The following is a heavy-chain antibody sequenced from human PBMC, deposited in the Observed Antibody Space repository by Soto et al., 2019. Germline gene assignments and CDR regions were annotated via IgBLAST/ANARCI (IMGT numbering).Heavy chain of an antibody. J-gene: IGHJ4*01. Sequence: PAWSLRLSCSASGVGFTFSTPAISWVRQAPVKGLEWVSTFRESGGTTHYANSVKGRFTISRDTSKNMLYLQMNSLRAEETAIYYCPKDSHWGIIWHNYDYWRNGTLVSVSS. D-gene: IGHD3-16*01. CDR2: FRESGGTT. CDR1: GVGFTFSTPA. V-gene: IGHV3-23*01. CDR3: PKDSHWGIIWHNYDY.